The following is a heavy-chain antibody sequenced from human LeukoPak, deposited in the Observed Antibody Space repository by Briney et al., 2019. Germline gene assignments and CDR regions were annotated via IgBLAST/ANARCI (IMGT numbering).Heavy chain of an antibody. D-gene: IGHD3-10*01. J-gene: IGHJ4*02. CDR3: ARGATGNDY. Sequence: PGGSLRLSWAAPGFTFSRYWMHWVRQAPGKGLVWVSLIKTDGTSITYADSVKGRFTISRDNAKNTLYLQMNSLRAEDTAVYYCARGATGNDYWGQGTLVTVSS. CDR2: IKTDGTSI. CDR1: GFTFSRYW. V-gene: IGHV3-74*01.